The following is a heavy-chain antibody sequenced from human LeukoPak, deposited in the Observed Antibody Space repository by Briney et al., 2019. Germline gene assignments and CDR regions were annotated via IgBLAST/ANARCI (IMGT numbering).Heavy chain of an antibody. CDR2: ISSGGSS. CDR3: ARAAEITRNKCQYSLDL. J-gene: IGHJ1*01. D-gene: IGHD1-14*01. Sequence: SSETLSLTCTVSGGSLSGHFWTWIRQPAGKGLEWIVRISSGGSSYYRPSLESRVSISLDTSVNQFSLRVNSVTAADTAVFYCARAAEITRNKCQYSLDLRGRGILVTLPS. V-gene: IGHV4-4*07. CDR1: GGSLSGHF.